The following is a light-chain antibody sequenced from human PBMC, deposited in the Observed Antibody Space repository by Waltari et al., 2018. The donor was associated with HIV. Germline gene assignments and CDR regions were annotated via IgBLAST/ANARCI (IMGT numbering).Light chain of an antibody. CDR2: RND. J-gene: IGLJ1*01. CDR1: CSNIARTR. CDR3: AVWYDSLSEYV. V-gene: IGLV1-44*01. Sequence: QSLLTHPPSPSGTPGHRVTLSGPGGCSNIARTRVTWYHPLPQTPPRLHIFRNDQRPSGVPDGFSASKSGTSASQAISGLQSEDEAEYYCAVWYDSLSEYVFGPGTRVTVL.